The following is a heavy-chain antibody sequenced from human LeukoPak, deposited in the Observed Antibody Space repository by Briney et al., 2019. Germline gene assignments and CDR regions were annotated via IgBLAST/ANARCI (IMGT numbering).Heavy chain of an antibody. CDR1: GGSFSVNY. Sequence: SETLSLTCAVYGGSFSVNYWTWIRQSPGKELEWIGEINHRGSTNYNPSLKSRLTISVDTSKNQFSLKLGSVTAADTAAYYCASSVGSTDYWGQGALVTVSS. D-gene: IGHD1-26*01. V-gene: IGHV4-34*01. CDR3: ASSVGSTDY. CDR2: INHRGST. J-gene: IGHJ4*02.